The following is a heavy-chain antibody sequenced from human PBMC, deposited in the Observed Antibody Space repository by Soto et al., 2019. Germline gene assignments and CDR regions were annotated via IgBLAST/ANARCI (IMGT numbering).Heavy chain of an antibody. Sequence: SETLSLTCTVSGASISGYYWSWIRKSAGKGLEWIGRIYATGTTDYNPSLKSRVMMSVDTSKKQFSLKLRSVTAADTAVYYCVRDGTKTLRDRFDPWGQASLVTVLS. J-gene: IGHJ5*02. CDR3: VRDGTKTLRDRFDP. CDR2: IYATGTT. D-gene: IGHD1-1*01. CDR1: GASISGYY. V-gene: IGHV4-4*07.